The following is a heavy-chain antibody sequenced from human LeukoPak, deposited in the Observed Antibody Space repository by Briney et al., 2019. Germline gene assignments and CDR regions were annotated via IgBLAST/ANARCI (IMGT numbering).Heavy chain of an antibody. CDR3: SKKGQADDDGKPD. J-gene: IGHJ4*02. CDR2: IYTGGST. V-gene: IGHV3-66*01. D-gene: IGHD1-1*01. CDR1: GFAVSSKY. Sequence: PGGSLRLSCVASGFAVSSKYMSWIRQAPGKGLEWVSVIYTGGSTHYPDSVMGRFTISRDDSKSTVSLQMNSLRAEDTAVYYCSKKGQADDDGKPDWGQGALVTVSP.